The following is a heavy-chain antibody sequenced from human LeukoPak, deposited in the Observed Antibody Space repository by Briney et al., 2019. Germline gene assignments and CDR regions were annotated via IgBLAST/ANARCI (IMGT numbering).Heavy chain of an antibody. J-gene: IGHJ4*02. CDR3: ARVAAAGLHFDY. CDR2: IYSGGST. CDR1: GFTVSSNY. D-gene: IGHD6-13*01. Sequence: PGGSLRLSCAASGFTVSSNYMSWVRQAPGKGLEWVSVIYSGGSTYYADSVKGRFTISRDNPKNTLYLQMHSLRAEDTAVYYCARVAAAGLHFDYWGQGTLVTVSS. V-gene: IGHV3-66*01.